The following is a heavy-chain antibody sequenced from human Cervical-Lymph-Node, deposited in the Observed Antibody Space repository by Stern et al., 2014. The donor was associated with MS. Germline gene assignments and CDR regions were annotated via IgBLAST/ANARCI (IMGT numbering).Heavy chain of an antibody. D-gene: IGHD1-26*01. CDR2: IIPIFGTP. V-gene: IGHV1-69*12. J-gene: IGHJ2*01. Sequence: QDQLVQSGGEVKKPGSSVKVSCMASGGSFNNHAVSWVRQDPGKGLECVVGIIPIFGTPDYAQKFQGRVTITADESTSTVYMEFSSLRSEDTAMYYCAKGRGSYWFFDLWGRGTLVIVSS. CDR1: GGSFNNHA. CDR3: AKGRGSYWFFDL.